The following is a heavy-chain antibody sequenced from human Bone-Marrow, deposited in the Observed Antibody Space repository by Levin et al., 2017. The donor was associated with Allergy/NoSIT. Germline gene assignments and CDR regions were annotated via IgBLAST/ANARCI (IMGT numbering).Heavy chain of an antibody. CDR1: GYTFSDYA. CDR3: TRGGEAAGAFDI. J-gene: IGHJ3*02. D-gene: IGHD3-10*01. V-gene: IGHV3-33*01. CDR2: IWSDGLQK. Sequence: GESLKISCAASGYTFSDYAMHWVRQAPGKGLEWVAVIWSDGLQKYYLESVKGRFTISRDTSKSELFLEVNSLRDEDTAVYFCTRGGEAAGAFDIWGQGAAVTVSS.